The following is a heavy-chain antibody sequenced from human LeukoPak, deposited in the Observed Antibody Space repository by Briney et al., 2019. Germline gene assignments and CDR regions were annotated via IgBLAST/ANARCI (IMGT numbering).Heavy chain of an antibody. CDR1: GGSFSGYY. V-gene: IGHV4-34*01. J-gene: IGHJ4*02. CDR3: ARGAWNDDYGDYDLDY. D-gene: IGHD4-17*01. CDR2: IKHRTNT. Sequence: SETLSLTCAVYGGSFSGYYWSWIRQPPGKGLEWIGEIKHRTNTNYNPSLKRRVTISVDTSKNQFSLKVRSATAADTAVYYCARGAWNDDYGDYDLDYWGQGALVTVSS.